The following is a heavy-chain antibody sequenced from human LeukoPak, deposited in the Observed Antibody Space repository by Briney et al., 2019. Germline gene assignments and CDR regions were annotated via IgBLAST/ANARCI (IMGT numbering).Heavy chain of an antibody. D-gene: IGHD4-23*01. J-gene: IGHJ5*02. Sequence: GGSLRLSCAASGFTFSSYAMSWVRQAPGKGLEWVSAISGSGGSTYYADSVKGRFTISRDNSKNTLYLQMNSLRAEDTAVYYCAKSTMVVTLFGRFDPWGQGTLVTVSS. V-gene: IGHV3-23*01. CDR1: GFTFSSYA. CDR3: AKSTMVVTLFGRFDP. CDR2: ISGSGGST.